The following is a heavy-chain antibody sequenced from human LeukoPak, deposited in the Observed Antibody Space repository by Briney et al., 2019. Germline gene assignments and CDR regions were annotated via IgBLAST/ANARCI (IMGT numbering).Heavy chain of an antibody. D-gene: IGHD4-23*01. CDR1: GGSISSYY. CDR2: IYYSGST. V-gene: IGHV4-59*01. J-gene: IGHJ1*01. CDR3: ASGGSTVVTPAEYFQH. Sequence: SETLSLTCTVSGGSISSYYWSWIRQPPGKGLEWIGYIYYSGSTNYNPSLKSRVTISVDTSKNQFSLKLSSVTAADTAVYYCASGGSTVVTPAEYFQHWGQGTLVTVSS.